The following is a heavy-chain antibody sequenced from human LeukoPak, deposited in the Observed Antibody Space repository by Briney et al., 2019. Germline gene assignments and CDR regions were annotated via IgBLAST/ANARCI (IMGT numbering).Heavy chain of an antibody. CDR2: IYYSGST. V-gene: IGHV4-59*01. D-gene: IGHD1-26*01. CDR3: ARVIVGATNYFDY. CDR1: GGSISSYY. Sequence: SETLSLTCTVSGGSISSYYWSWIRQPPGKGLEWIGYIYYSGSTNYNPSLKSRVTISVDTSKNQFSLKLSSVTAADTAVYYCARVIVGATNYFDYWGQGTLVTVSS. J-gene: IGHJ4*02.